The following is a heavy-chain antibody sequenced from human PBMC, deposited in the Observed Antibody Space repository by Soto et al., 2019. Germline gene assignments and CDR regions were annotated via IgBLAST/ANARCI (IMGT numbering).Heavy chain of an antibody. Sequence: GGSLRLSCAASGFPFNNYYMTWVRQASGKGLEWVASIKEDGNEKYYADSVKGRFTISRDNVNDTLYLQMNNLRAEDSGLYYCTRGPRPISTGTGAYWGQGTQVTVSS. J-gene: IGHJ4*02. D-gene: IGHD3-10*01. CDR3: TRGPRPISTGTGAY. V-gene: IGHV3-7*01. CDR1: GFPFNNYY. CDR2: IKEDGNEK.